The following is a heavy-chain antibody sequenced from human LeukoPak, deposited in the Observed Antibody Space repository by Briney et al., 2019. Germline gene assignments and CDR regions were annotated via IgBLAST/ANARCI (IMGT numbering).Heavy chain of an antibody. CDR1: GFTFSSYS. CDR2: ISSSSTI. Sequence: GGSLRLSCAASGFTFSSYSMNWVRQAPGKGLEWVSYISSSSTIYYADSVKGRFTISRDNAKNSLYLQMNSLRAEDTAVYYCASRTTFDYWGQGTLVTVSS. D-gene: IGHD4-17*01. CDR3: ASRTTFDY. V-gene: IGHV3-48*04. J-gene: IGHJ4*02.